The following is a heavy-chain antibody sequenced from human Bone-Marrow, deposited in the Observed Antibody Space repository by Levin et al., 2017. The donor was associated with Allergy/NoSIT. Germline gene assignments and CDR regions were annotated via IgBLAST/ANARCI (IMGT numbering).Heavy chain of an antibody. CDR2: IYSGGST. CDR3: ARAPRTLTGYYKAGFDY. J-gene: IGHJ4*02. Sequence: GESLKISCAASGFTVSSNYMSWVRQAPGKGLEWVSVIYSGGSTYYADSVKGRFTISRDNSKNTLYLQMNSLRAEDTAVYYCARAPRTLTGYYKAGFDYWGQGTLVTVSS. D-gene: IGHD3-9*01. V-gene: IGHV3-53*01. CDR1: GFTVSSNY.